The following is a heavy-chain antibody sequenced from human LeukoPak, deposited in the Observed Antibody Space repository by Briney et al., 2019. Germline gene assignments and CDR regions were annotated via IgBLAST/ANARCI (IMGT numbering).Heavy chain of an antibody. V-gene: IGHV3-9*01. J-gene: IGHJ4*02. D-gene: IGHD6-13*01. CDR3: ARWIAAAGTNY. Sequence: GGSLRLSCAASGFIFDDYAMHWVRQAPGKGLEWVSGISWNSGSIGYADSVKGRFTISRDNAKNSLYLQMNSLRAEDTAVYYCARWIAAAGTNYWGQGTLVTVSS. CDR2: ISWNSGSI. CDR1: GFIFDDYA.